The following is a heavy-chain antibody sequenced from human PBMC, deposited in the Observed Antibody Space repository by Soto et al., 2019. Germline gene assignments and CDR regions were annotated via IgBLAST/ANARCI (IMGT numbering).Heavy chain of an antibody. CDR2: IYPGDSDT. J-gene: IGHJ3*02. V-gene: IGHV5-51*04. CDR3: ARFPGAGDAFDI. D-gene: IGHD7-27*01. CDR1: GYSFTSYW. Sequence: GESLKISCKGSGYSFTSYWIGWVRQMPGKGLEWMGIIYPGDSDTSYSPSFQGQVTISADKPISPAYLQWSSLKASAAAMYYCARFPGAGDAFDIWGEGTRVTVSS.